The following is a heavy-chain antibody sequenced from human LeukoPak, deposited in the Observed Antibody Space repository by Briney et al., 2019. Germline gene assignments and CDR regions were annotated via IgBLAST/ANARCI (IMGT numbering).Heavy chain of an antibody. J-gene: IGHJ4*02. CDR2: LRYDGSNE. CDR3: VKDLRDENSIYTHLD. V-gene: IGHV3-30*02. D-gene: IGHD2/OR15-2a*01. Sequence: PGGSLRLSCAASGFTFSDSDMHWVRQAPGKGLEWVAFLRYDGSNEYYADSMKGRFTISRDISKNTLYLHMNSLRVEDTAVYYCVKDLRDENSIYTHLDWGQGTLVTVSS. CDR1: GFTFSDSD.